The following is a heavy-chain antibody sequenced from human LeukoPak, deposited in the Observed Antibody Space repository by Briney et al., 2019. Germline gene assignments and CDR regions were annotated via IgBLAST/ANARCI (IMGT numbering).Heavy chain of an antibody. V-gene: IGHV3-48*01. J-gene: IGHJ4*02. CDR3: ARDITMTGPTDY. CDR1: RFIFSGYT. D-gene: IGHD3-22*01. CDR2: ISSTGSTT. Sequence: PGGSLRLSCAASRFIFSGYTMNWVRQAPGKGLQWVAYISSTGSTTYYADSVKGRFTISRDNAKNSLFLQMNSLGAEDTAVYYCARDITMTGPTDYWGQGTLVTVSS.